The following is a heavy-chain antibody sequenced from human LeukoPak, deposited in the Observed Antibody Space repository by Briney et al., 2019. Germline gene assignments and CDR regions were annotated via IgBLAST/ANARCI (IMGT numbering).Heavy chain of an antibody. CDR3: ARGYYGSGSLEAFDI. Sequence: ASVKVSCKASGYTFTGYYMHWVRQAPGQGLEWMGWINPNSGGTNYAQKFQGRVTMTRDTSISTAYMELSRLRSDDTAVYYCARGYYGSGSLEAFDIWGQGTMVTVSS. J-gene: IGHJ3*02. CDR2: INPNSGGT. CDR1: GYTFTGYY. V-gene: IGHV1-2*02. D-gene: IGHD3-10*01.